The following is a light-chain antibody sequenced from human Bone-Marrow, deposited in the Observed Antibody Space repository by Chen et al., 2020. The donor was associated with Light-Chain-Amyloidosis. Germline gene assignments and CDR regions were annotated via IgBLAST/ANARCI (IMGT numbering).Light chain of an antibody. Sequence: SYELTQPPSVSVSPGQTARINCSGDDLPTKYAYWYQQKPGQAPVLVIHRDTERPSGISERFSGSSSWTTATLTISGVQAEDEADYHCQSADSSGTYEVIFGGGTKLTVL. CDR2: RDT. V-gene: IGLV3-25*03. CDR3: QSADSSGTYEVI. J-gene: IGLJ2*01. CDR1: DLPTKY.